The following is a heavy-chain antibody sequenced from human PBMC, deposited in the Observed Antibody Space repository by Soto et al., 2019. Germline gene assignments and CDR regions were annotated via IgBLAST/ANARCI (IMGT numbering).Heavy chain of an antibody. CDR1: GYSFTSYW. CDR2: IDPSDSYT. V-gene: IGHV5-10-1*01. D-gene: IGHD6-19*01. CDR3: ARLGSSGGDYYYGMDV. Sequence: GESLKISCRGSGYSFTSYWISWVRQMPGKGLEWMGRIDPSDSYTNYSPSFQGHVTISADKSISTAYLQWSSLKASDTAMYYCARLGSSGGDYYYGMDVWGQGTTVTVSS. J-gene: IGHJ6*02.